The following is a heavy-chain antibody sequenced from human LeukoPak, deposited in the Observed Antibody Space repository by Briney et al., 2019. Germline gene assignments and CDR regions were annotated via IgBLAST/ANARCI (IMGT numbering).Heavy chain of an antibody. CDR2: ISASGGST. CDR1: GFTFSSYA. J-gene: IGHJ4*02. Sequence: GGSLRLSCAASGFTFSSYAMSWVRQAPGKGLEWVSAISASGGSTYYADSVKGRFTISRDNSKNTLSLHMNSLRAEDTAVYYCAKGRSGWHSDFDYWGQGTLVTVSS. CDR3: AKGRSGWHSDFDY. V-gene: IGHV3-23*01. D-gene: IGHD6-19*01.